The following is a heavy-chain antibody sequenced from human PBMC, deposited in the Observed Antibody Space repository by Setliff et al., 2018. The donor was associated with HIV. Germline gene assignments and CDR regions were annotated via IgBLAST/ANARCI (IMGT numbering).Heavy chain of an antibody. D-gene: IGHD5-12*01. CDR2: IYISGST. Sequence: SETLSLTCTVSGGSISSGSYYWSWIRQPAGKGMELIGRIYISGSTNYNPSLKSRVTISVDKSKNQFSLKLASVTAADTAVYFCARGDGYRSNDAYYDTGMDVWGKGITVTVSS. V-gene: IGHV4-61*02. J-gene: IGHJ6*04. CDR1: GGSISSGSYY. CDR3: ARGDGYRSNDAYYDTGMDV.